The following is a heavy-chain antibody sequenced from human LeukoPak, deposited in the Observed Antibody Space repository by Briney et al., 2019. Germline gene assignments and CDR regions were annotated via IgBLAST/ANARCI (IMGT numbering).Heavy chain of an antibody. CDR3: ARVPLLRGAFDI. V-gene: IGHV4-59*01. CDR1: GGSISSYY. J-gene: IGHJ3*02. CDR2: IYYSGST. Sequence: SETLSLTCTVSGGSISSYYWSWIRQPPGKGLEWIGYIYYSGSTNYNPSLKSRVTISVDTSKNQFSLKLSSVTAADTAVYYCARVPLLRGAFDIWGQGTMVTVSS. D-gene: IGHD3-10*01.